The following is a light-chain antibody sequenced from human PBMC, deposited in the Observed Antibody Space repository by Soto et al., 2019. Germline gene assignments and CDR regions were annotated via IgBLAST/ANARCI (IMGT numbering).Light chain of an antibody. V-gene: IGKV1-5*03. Sequence: DIQMTQSPSTLSASVGDRVAITCRGSQNINSWLAWYQQKPGKAPKLLIYKASNLESGVPSRFSGSGSGTDFTLTISSLQPDDFATYHCQQYESFFPLTFGGGTKVDI. CDR1: QNINSW. CDR3: QQYESFFPLT. CDR2: KAS. J-gene: IGKJ4*01.